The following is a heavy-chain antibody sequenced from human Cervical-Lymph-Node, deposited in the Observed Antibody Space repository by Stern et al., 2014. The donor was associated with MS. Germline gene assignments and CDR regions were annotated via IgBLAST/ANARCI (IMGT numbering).Heavy chain of an antibody. CDR2: IIPVFGTA. J-gene: IGHJ3*01. CDR3: ARGNTGSYYAFNF. Sequence: VQLVESGAEVKKPGSSVKVSCQASGRTFNNYAISWVRQAPGQGLEWKGGIIPVFGTANYAQKFQDRVTLIADTSTSTVYMELSSLRSEDTAVYYCARGNTGSYYAFNFWGPGTMVTVSS. D-gene: IGHD3-10*01. V-gene: IGHV1-69*06. CDR1: GRTFNNYA.